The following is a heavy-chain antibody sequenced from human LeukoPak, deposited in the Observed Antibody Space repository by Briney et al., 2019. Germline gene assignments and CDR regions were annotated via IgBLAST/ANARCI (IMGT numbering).Heavy chain of an antibody. D-gene: IGHD6-19*01. Sequence: GGSLRLSCAASGFTVSTNYMSWVRQAPGKGLEWVSIIYSGGNTYYADSVKGRFIISRDSSKNTLSLQMNSRRVEEAPVYYYARDGSSGWYPHWGQGTLVAVSS. J-gene: IGHJ4*02. V-gene: IGHV3-53*01. CDR3: ARDGSSGWYPH. CDR2: IYSGGNT. CDR1: GFTVSTNY.